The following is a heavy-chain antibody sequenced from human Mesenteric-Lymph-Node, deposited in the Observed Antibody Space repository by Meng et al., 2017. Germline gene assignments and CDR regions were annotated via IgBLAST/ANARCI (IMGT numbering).Heavy chain of an antibody. CDR2: IYYSGST. CDR3: ARIAVAGTFDY. CDR1: GGSISSSSYY. J-gene: IGHJ4*02. D-gene: IGHD6-19*01. V-gene: IGHV4-39*01. Sequence: QLQLQESGPGPVKPSETLSLTCTVSGGSISSSSYYWGWIRQPPGKGLEWIGRIYYSGSTYYNPSLKSRVTISVDTSKNQFSLKLSSVTAADTAVYYCARIAVAGTFDYWGQGTLVTVSS.